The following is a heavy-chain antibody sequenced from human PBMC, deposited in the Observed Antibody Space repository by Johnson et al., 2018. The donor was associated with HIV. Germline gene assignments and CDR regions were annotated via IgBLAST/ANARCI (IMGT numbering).Heavy chain of an antibody. D-gene: IGHD3-3*01. CDR2: IYSSGTT. Sequence: QVHLVESGGGVVQPGRSLRLSCAASGFTFSSYAMHWVRQAPGKGLEWVSLIYSSGTTDYADSVQGRFTISRDNSKNTVFLQMNSLRPEDTAMYYCAAYYDFWSGSYTSGFDIWGQGTMVTVSS. J-gene: IGHJ3*02. CDR3: AAYYDFWSGSYTSGFDI. V-gene: IGHV3-NL1*01. CDR1: GFTFSSYA.